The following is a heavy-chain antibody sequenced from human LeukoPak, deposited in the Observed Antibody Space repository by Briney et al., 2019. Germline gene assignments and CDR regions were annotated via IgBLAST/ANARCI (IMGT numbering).Heavy chain of an antibody. CDR2: ISSSGSGDNT. CDR3: AKAYDFWSGYTDY. CDR1: GFTFSSYA. D-gene: IGHD3-3*01. V-gene: IGHV3-23*01. J-gene: IGHJ4*02. Sequence: PGRSLRLSCAASGFTFSSYAMHWARQAPGKGLEWVSGISSSGSGDNTYYADSVKGRFTISRDNSKNTLYLQMNSLRAEDTAVYYCAKAYDFWSGYTDYWGQGTLVTVSS.